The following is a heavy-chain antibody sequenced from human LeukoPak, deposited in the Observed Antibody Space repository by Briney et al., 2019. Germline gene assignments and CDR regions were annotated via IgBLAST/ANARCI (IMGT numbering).Heavy chain of an antibody. Sequence: ASVKVSCKASGYTFTGYGISWVRQAPGQGLEWMGWISAYNGNTNYAQKLQGRVTMTTDTSTSTAYLEMRSLRSDDTAVYYCARDLSGSFDYWGQGTLVTVSS. V-gene: IGHV1-18*01. CDR2: ISAYNGNT. J-gene: IGHJ4*02. CDR3: ARDLSGSFDY. D-gene: IGHD3-16*02. CDR1: GYTFTGYG.